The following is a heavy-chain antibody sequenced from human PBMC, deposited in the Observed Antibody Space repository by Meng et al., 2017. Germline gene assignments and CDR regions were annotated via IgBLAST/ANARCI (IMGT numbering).Heavy chain of an antibody. Sequence: SSVTVSCKVSGVNFSSYAISWVRQAPGQGLEWMGGIIPIFGTANYAQKFQGRVTITADKSTSTAYMELSSLRSEDTAVYYCARGDRSSSWYTHDAFDIWGQGTMVTVSS. CDR2: IIPIFGTA. CDR3: ARGDRSSSWYTHDAFDI. V-gene: IGHV1-69*06. D-gene: IGHD6-13*01. J-gene: IGHJ3*02. CDR1: GVNFSSYA.